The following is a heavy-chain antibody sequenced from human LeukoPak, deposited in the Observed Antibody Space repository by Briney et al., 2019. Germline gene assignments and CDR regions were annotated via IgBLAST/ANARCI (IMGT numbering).Heavy chain of an antibody. CDR3: ARDVAGKQLALET. D-gene: IGHD6-13*01. V-gene: IGHV4-38-2*02. CDR1: GYSIRNGYY. CDR2: IYHSGST. Sequence: SETLSLTCTVSGYSIRNGYYWGWIRQPPGKGLEWIGSIYHSGSTSYNPSLKSRVTISIDTSKNQFSLKLTSVTAADTAVYYCARDVAGKQLALETWGQGTLVTVSS. J-gene: IGHJ4*02.